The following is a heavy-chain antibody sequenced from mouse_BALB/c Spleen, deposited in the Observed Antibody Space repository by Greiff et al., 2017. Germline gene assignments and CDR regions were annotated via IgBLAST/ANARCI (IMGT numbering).Heavy chain of an antibody. CDR1: GDSITSGY. CDR3: ARYRITRGAMDY. V-gene: IGHV3-8*02. CDR2: ISYSGST. Sequence: EVKVVESGPSLVKPSQTLSLTCSVTGDSITSGYWNWIRKFPGNKLEYMGYISYSGSTYYNPSLKSRISITRDTSKNQYYLQLNSVTTEDTATYYCARYRITRGAMDYWGQGTSVTVSS. D-gene: IGHD2-4*01. J-gene: IGHJ4*01.